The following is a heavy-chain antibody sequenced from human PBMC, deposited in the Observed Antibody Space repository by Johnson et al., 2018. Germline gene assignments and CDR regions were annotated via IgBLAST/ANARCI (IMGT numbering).Heavy chain of an antibody. J-gene: IGHJ5*02. D-gene: IGHD1-26*01. CDR3: TRSGSYYSRGWFDP. CDR2: IRSKAYGGTT. Sequence: VQLVESGGGLVKPGRSLRLSCTASGFTFGDYAMSWFRQAPGKGLEWVGFIRSKAYGGTTEYAASVKGRFTISRDDSKSIAYLQMNSLKTEDTAVYYCTRSGSYYSRGWFDPWGQGTLVTVSS. V-gene: IGHV3-49*05. CDR1: GFTFGDYA.